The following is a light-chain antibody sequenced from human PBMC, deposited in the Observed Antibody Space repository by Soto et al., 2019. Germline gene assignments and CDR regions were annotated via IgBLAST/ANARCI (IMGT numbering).Light chain of an antibody. CDR3: SANAGSRV. V-gene: IGLV2-8*01. CDR2: EVT. Sequence: QSALTQPPSASGSPGQSVTISCTGTSSDVGIYNYVSWYQQHPGKAPKLMIYEVTKRPSGVPDRFSGSKFGNTASLTVSGLQDDDEAYYYCSANAGSRVFGGGTQLTVL. J-gene: IGLJ2*01. CDR1: SSDVGIYNY.